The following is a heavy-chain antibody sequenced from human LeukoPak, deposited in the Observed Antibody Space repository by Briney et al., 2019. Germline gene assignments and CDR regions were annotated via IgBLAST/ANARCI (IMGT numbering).Heavy chain of an antibody. CDR3: AKDSRRAEGTTYFDY. CDR1: GFTFSSYG. Sequence: GGSLRLSCAASGFTFSSYGMHWVRQAPGKGLEWVAFIRYDGSNKYYADSVKGRFTISRDNSKNTLYLQMNSLRAEDTAVYYCAKDSRRAEGTTYFDYWGQGTLVTVSS. V-gene: IGHV3-30*02. J-gene: IGHJ4*02. D-gene: IGHD1-14*01. CDR2: IRYDGSNK.